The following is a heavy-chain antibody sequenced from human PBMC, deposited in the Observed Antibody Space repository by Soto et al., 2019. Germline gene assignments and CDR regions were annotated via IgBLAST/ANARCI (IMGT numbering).Heavy chain of an antibody. CDR2: IKQDGSGK. J-gene: IGHJ6*02. CDR1: GFTFSTYW. Sequence: HPGGSLRLSCAASGFTFSTYWMNWVRQAPGKGLEWVANIKQDGSGKYYVDSVKGRFAISRDNAKDSLFLQMNNLRAEDTAVYYCVRDWSTFWGMDVWGQGTTVTVSS. V-gene: IGHV3-7*01. CDR3: VRDWSTFWGMDV.